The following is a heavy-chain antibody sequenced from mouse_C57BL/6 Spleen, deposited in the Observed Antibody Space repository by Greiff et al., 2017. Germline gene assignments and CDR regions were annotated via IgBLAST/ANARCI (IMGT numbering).Heavy chain of an antibody. Sequence: EVNLVESGGGLVQPKGSLKLSCAASGFTFNTYAMHWVRQTPGKGLEWVACIRSKSSNYATYYADSVKDRFTISRDDSQSMLYLQMNNLKTEDTAMYYCVRDGGAMDYWGQGTSVTVSS. V-gene: IGHV10-3*01. CDR2: IRSKSSNYAT. CDR1: GFTFNTYA. J-gene: IGHJ4*01. CDR3: VRDGGAMDY.